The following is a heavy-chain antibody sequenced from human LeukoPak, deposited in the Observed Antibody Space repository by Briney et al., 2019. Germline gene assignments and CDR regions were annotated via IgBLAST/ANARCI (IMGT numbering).Heavy chain of an antibody. CDR2: IYTSGST. D-gene: IGHD3-3*01. Sequence: SETLSLTCTVSGGSISSGSYYWSWIRQPAGKGLEWIGRIYTSGSTNYNPSLKSRVTISVDTSKNQFSLKLSSVTAADTAVYYCARARSTIFGVVIDGRATWHYYYMDVWGKGTTVIVSS. J-gene: IGHJ6*03. V-gene: IGHV4-61*02. CDR1: GGSISSGSYY. CDR3: ARARSTIFGVVIDGRATWHYYYMDV.